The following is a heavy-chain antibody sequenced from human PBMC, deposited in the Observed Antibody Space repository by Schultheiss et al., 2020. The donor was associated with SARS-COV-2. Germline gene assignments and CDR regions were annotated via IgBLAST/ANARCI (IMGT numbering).Heavy chain of an antibody. CDR2: IYHSGST. D-gene: IGHD4-11*01. CDR1: GGSISSSSYY. J-gene: IGHJ6*03. V-gene: IGHV4-39*07. CDR3: ARADSNYVYYYYYMDV. Sequence: SQTLSLTCTVSGGSISSSSYYWGWIRQPPGKGLEWIGSIYHSGSTYYNPSLKSRVTISVDTSKNQFSLKLSSVTAADTAVYYCARADSNYVYYYYYMDVWDKGTTVTVSS.